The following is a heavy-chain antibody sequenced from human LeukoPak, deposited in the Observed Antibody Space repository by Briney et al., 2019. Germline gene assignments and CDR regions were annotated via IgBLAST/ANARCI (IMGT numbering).Heavy chain of an antibody. CDR2: VSGGGGST. D-gene: IGHD3-10*01. Sequence: PGGSLRLSCAASGFTFSSYAMSWVRQAPGKGLEWVSAVSGGGGSTYYADSVKGRFTISRDNSKNTLYLQMNSLRAEDTAVYYCAKGSPRALRGVIGYWGQGTLVTVSS. J-gene: IGHJ4*02. V-gene: IGHV3-23*01. CDR3: AKGSPRALRGVIGY. CDR1: GFTFSSYA.